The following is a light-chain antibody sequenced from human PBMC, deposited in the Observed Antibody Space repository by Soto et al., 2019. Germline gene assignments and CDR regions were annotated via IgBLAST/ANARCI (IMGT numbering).Light chain of an antibody. CDR3: GSFSSTRIWL. Sequence: QSVVTQPASVSGSPGQSITISCTGTSSDVGSYNLVSWYQHHPGKAPKLMIYEGSKRPSGVSNRFSGSKSGNTASLTISGLQIEDEADYFCGSFSSTRIWLFGGGTKLTVL. CDR2: EGS. J-gene: IGLJ2*01. V-gene: IGLV2-14*02. CDR1: SSDVGSYNL.